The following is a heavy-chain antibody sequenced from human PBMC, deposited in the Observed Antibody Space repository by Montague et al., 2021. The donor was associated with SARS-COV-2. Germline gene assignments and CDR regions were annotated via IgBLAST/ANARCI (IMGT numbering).Heavy chain of an antibody. V-gene: IGHV4-34*01. CDR1: GGSLSGFS. CDR3: ARLRDGVVPSPILGVGPYYSYYYMDV. J-gene: IGHJ6*03. CDR2: INHGGST. Sequence: SETLSLTCAVYGGSLSGFSWNWVRQPLPGGLEWIGEINHGGSTKYSPSLKSRLTISADTSKNQFSLKLTSVAAADTAVYYCARLRDGVVPSPILGVGPYYSYYYMDVWGRGTTVTVSS. D-gene: IGHD3-10*01.